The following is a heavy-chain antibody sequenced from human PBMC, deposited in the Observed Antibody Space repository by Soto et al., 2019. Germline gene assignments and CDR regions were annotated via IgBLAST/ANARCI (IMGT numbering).Heavy chain of an antibody. J-gene: IGHJ4*02. CDR3: ARGLVPY. CDR1: GFTFSSYW. CDR2: IKQDGSEK. Sequence: PGGSLRLSCVASGFTFSSYWMSWVRQAPGKGLEWVANIKQDGSEKYYVDSVKGRFTISRDNAKNSLYLQMNSLRAEDTAVYYCARGLVPYWGQGTLVTVSS. V-gene: IGHV3-7*01.